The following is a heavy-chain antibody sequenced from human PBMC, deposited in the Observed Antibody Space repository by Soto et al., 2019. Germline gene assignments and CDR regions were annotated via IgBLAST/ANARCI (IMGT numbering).Heavy chain of an antibody. D-gene: IGHD2-21*02. J-gene: IGHJ4*02. CDR3: ARHDLGYCGGDCPPDY. CDR1: GYTFTSYA. Sequence: QVQLVQSGAEEKKPGASVKVSCQASGYTFTSYAMHWVRQAPGQRLEWMGWINAGNGNTKDSQKFQGRVTITRDTSASTANMELISLRSEDTAVYYCARHDLGYCGGDCPPDYWGQGTLVTVSS. V-gene: IGHV1-3*05. CDR2: INAGNGNT.